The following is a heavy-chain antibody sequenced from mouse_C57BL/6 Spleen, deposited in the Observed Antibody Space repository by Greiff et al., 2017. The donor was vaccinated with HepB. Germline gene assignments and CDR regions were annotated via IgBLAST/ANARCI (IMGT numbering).Heavy chain of an antibody. CDR2: IYPRSGNT. D-gene: IGHD1-2*01. J-gene: IGHJ2*01. Sequence: QVQLKQSGAELARPGASVKLSCKASGYTFTSYGISWVKQRTGQGLEWIGEIYPRSGNTYYNEKFKGKATLTADKSSSTAYMELRSLTSEDSAVYFCARGRFGTTARGFDYWGQGTTLTVSS. CDR3: ARGRFGTTARGFDY. CDR1: GYTFTSYG. V-gene: IGHV1-81*01.